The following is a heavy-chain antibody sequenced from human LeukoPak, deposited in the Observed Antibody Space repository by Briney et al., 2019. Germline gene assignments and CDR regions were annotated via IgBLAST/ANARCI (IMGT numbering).Heavy chain of an antibody. J-gene: IGHJ4*02. CDR2: IIPIFGTA. CDR3: ARYYYDSSGYYY. Sequence: ASVKVSCKASGGTFISYAISWVRQAPGQGLEWMGGIIPIFGTANYAQKFQGGVTITTDESTSTAYMELSSLRSEDTAVYYCARYYYDSSGYYYWGQGTLVTVSS. D-gene: IGHD3-22*01. V-gene: IGHV1-69*05. CDR1: GGTFISYA.